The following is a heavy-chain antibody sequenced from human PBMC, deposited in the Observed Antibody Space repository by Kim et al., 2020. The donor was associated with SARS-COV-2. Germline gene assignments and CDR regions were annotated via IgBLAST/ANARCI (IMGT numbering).Heavy chain of an antibody. CDR2: INQDATDK. CDR3: ARDCGRVDY. V-gene: IGHV3-7*01. CDR1: GFTFNNYW. J-gene: IGHJ4*02. Sequence: GGSLRLSCAASGFTFNNYWMAWVRQTPGKELEWVANINQDATDKYYVDSVKGRFTISRDNAKNSLYLHMNSLRADDTAVYYCARDCGRVDYWGQGTQVTV.